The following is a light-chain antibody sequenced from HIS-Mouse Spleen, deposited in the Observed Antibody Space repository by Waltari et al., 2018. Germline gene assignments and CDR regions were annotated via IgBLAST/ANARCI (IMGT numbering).Light chain of an antibody. Sequence: AIRMTQSPSSFPASTGDRVTITCRASPGISSYLVWYQPKPGNAPKRLIYAASTLQRGVPSRFSGSGSGTDFTLTISCLQSEDFATYYCQQYYSYLPITFGQGTRLEIK. CDR3: QQYYSYLPIT. CDR2: AAS. V-gene: IGKV1-8*01. J-gene: IGKJ5*01. CDR1: PGISSY.